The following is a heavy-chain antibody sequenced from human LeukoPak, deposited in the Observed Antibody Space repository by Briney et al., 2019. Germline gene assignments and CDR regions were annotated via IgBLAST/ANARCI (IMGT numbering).Heavy chain of an antibody. V-gene: IGHV3-64*01. J-gene: IGHJ4*02. D-gene: IGHD1-26*01. CDR2: ISSNGGST. CDR3: ARGKSGSYQTFDY. Sequence: VQPGGSLRISCAASGFTFSSYAMHWVRQAPGKGLEYVSAISSNGGSTYYANSVKGRFTISRDNSKNTLYLQMGSLRAEDMAVYYCARGKSGSYQTFDYWGQGTLVTVSS. CDR1: GFTFSSYA.